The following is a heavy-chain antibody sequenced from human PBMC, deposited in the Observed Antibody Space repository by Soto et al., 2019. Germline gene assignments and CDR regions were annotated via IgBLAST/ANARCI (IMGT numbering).Heavy chain of an antibody. CDR1: GDSISSSSYY. CDR3: ASNYGATIFDY. CDR2: KFYSGNA. J-gene: IGHJ4*02. D-gene: IGHD1-26*01. Sequence: QLHLQESGPGLVKPSETVSLTCTVSGDSISSSSYYWGWIRQPPGKGLEWIGSKFYSGNAYYNSSLNSRVTIAVDTSKNQFCLKLSSVTAADTAVYYCASNYGATIFDYWGQGTLVTVSS. V-gene: IGHV4-39*01.